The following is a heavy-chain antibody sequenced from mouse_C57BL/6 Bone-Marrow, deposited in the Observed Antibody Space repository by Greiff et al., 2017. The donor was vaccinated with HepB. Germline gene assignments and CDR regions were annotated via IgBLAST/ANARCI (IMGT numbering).Heavy chain of an antibody. Sequence: VQLQQSGAELARPGASVKMSCEASGYTFTSYTMHWVKQRPGQGLEWIGYINPSSGYTKYNQKFKDKATLTADKSYSTAYMQLSSLTSEDSAVYYCVLYYFDYWGQGTTLTVSS. V-gene: IGHV1-4*01. CDR2: INPSSGYT. CDR1: GYTFTSYT. J-gene: IGHJ2*01. CDR3: VLYYFDY.